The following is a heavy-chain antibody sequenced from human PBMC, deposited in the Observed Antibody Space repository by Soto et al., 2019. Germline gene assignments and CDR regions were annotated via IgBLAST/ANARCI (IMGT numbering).Heavy chain of an antibody. CDR2: ISGSGDRT. D-gene: IGHD5-18*01. Sequence: GGSLRLSCAASGFTFSSYSMNWVRQAPGKGLEWVSSISGSGDRTYYADSVKGRFSISRDNSKNTLSLQMDSLRAEDTAVYYCAKEKVNTTMPDFFDYWGQGSLVTVSS. CDR1: GFTFSSYS. J-gene: IGHJ4*02. V-gene: IGHV3-23*01. CDR3: AKEKVNTTMPDFFDY.